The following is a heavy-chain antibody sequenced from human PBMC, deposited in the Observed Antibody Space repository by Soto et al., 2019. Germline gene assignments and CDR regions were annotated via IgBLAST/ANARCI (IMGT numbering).Heavy chain of an antibody. D-gene: IGHD6-13*01. CDR2: IYYSGST. V-gene: IGHV4-59*08. CDR3: ARHEAYSSLNYYYYMDV. J-gene: IGHJ6*03. CDR1: GGSISSYY. Sequence: SETLSLTCTVSGGSISSYYWSWIRQPPGKGLEWIGYIYYSGSTNYNPSLKSRVTISVDTSKDQFSLKLSSVTAADTAVYYCARHEAYSSLNYYYYMDVWGKGTTVTVSS.